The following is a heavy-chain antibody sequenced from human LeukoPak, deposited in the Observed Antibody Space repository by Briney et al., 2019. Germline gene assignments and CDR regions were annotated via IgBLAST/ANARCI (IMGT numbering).Heavy chain of an antibody. J-gene: IGHJ3*02. CDR2: INPNSGGT. CDR3: ARMKPGIAVARIGFDI. V-gene: IGHV1-2*04. CDR1: GYTFTCYY. Sequence: ASVKVSCKASGYTFTCYYMHWVRQAPGQGLEWMGWINPNSGGTNYAQKFQGWVTMTRDTSISTAYMELSRLRSDDTAVYYCARMKPGIAVARIGFDIWGQGTMVTVSS. D-gene: IGHD6-19*01.